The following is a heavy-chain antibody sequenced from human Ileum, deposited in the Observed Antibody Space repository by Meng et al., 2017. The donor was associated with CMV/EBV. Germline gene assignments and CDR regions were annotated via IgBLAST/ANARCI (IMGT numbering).Heavy chain of an antibody. CDR1: GYTFTSYG. J-gene: IGHJ4*02. Sequence: ASVKVSCKASGYTFTSYGISWVRQAPGQGLEWMGWISAYNGNTNYAQKLQGRVTMTTDTSTSTAYMELSRLKSDDTAVYYCARGYSSGWSDYWGQGTLVTVSS. D-gene: IGHD6-19*01. V-gene: IGHV1-18*01. CDR2: ISAYNGNT. CDR3: ARGYSSGWSDY.